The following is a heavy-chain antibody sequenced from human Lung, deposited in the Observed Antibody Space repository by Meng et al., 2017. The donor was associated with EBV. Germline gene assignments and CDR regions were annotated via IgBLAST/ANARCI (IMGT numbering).Heavy chain of an antibody. J-gene: IGHJ5*02. D-gene: IGHD2/OR15-2a*01. CDR1: GYTFTSHA. Sequence: QAQLVQSGSELKKPXASXTVSCKASGYTFTSHAINWARQTPGQGLEWMGWIITDTGTPTYTQGFTGRFVFSLDTSVSTAYLQISSLKAEDTAVYYCARGGNFDPWGQGTLVTVSS. V-gene: IGHV7-4-1*02. CDR3: ARGGNFDP. CDR2: IITDTGTP.